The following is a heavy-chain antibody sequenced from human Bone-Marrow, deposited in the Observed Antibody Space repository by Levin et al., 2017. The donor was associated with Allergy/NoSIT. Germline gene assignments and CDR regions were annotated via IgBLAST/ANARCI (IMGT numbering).Heavy chain of an antibody. CDR1: GGTFSSYA. CDR2: IIPIFGTA. V-gene: IGHV1-69*13. Sequence: SVKVSCKASGGTFSSYAISWVRQAPGQGLEWMGGIIPIFGTANYAQKFQGRVTITADESTSTAYMELSSRRSEDTAVYYCARRSYYYDSSGYYQGFDPWGQGTLVTVSS. J-gene: IGHJ5*02. D-gene: IGHD3-22*01. CDR3: ARRSYYYDSSGYYQGFDP.